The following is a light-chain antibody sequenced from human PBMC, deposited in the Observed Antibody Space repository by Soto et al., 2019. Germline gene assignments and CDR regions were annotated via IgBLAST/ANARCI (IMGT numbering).Light chain of an antibody. CDR3: AAWIDSLNDWV. Sequence: QSVLIQPPSASGTPGQTVTISCSGSSSNIGTNTINWYQHLPGTAPKLLIYSNDQRPSGVPDRFSGSKSGTSASLAISGLHSEYEADYYCAAWIDSLNDWVFGGGTKLTVL. CDR2: SND. J-gene: IGLJ3*02. CDR1: SSNIGTNT. V-gene: IGLV1-44*01.